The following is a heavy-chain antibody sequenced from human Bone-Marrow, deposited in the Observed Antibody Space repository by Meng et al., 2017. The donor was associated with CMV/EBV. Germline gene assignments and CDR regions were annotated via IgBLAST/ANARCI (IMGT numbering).Heavy chain of an antibody. J-gene: IGHJ5*02. CDR3: AKDRWFGETVNWFDP. CDR2: ISGSGGST. V-gene: IGHV3-23*01. CDR1: GFTFSSYA. Sequence: GESLKISCAASGFTFSSYAMSWVRQAPGKGLEWVSAISGSGGSTYYADSVKGRFTISRDNSKNTLYLQMNSLRAEDTAVYYCAKDRWFGETVNWFDPWGPGNLVTVSS. D-gene: IGHD3-10*01.